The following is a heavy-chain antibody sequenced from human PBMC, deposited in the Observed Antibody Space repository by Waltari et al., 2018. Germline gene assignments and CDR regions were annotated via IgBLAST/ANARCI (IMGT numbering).Heavy chain of an antibody. D-gene: IGHD3-10*01. CDR1: GFTFDDYT. CDR2: INWDGETT. CDR3: VKEKYYGSGTYHYSFDF. Sequence: EVQLVESGGVVVQPGGSLRLSCAASGFTFDDYTMHWVRQVPGKGLEWVSLINWDGETTHYADSVKGRFTISRDNSKNSLHLQMNSLGTEDTAFYYCVKEKYYGSGTYHYSFDFWGQGTLVTVSS. V-gene: IGHV3-43*01. J-gene: IGHJ4*02.